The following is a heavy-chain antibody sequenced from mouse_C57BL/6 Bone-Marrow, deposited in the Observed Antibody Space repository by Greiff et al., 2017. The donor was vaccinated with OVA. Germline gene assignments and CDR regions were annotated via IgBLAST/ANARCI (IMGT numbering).Heavy chain of an antibody. CDR3: ARWKYYGSRSYWYFDV. D-gene: IGHD1-1*01. CDR1: GYTFTSYW. J-gene: IGHJ1*03. Sequence: QVQLQQSGAELVKPGASVKLSCKASGYTFTSYWMHWVKQRPGQGLEWIGMIHPNSGSTNYNEKFKSKATLTVDKSSSTAYMQLSSLTSEDSAVYYCARWKYYGSRSYWYFDVWGTGTTVTVSS. CDR2: IHPNSGST. V-gene: IGHV1-64*01.